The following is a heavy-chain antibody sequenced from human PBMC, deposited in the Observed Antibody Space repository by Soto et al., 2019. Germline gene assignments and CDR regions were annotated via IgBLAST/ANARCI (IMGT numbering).Heavy chain of an antibody. V-gene: IGHV4-30-4*01. D-gene: IGHD1-1*01. CDR1: GGSISSGDYY. Sequence: SETLSLTCTVSGGSISSGDYYWSWIRQPPGKGLEWIGYIYYSGSTYYNPSLKSRVTISVDTSKNQFSLKLSSVTAADTAVYYCARVVGSRKKKDVFDYWGQGTLVTVSS. CDR3: ARVVGSRKKKDVFDY. CDR2: IYYSGST. J-gene: IGHJ4*02.